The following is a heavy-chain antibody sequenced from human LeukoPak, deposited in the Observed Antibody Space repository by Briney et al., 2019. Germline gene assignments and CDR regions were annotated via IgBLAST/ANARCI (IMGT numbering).Heavy chain of an antibody. D-gene: IGHD3-10*01. Sequence: ASVKVSCKASGYIFTDYYMHWVRQAPRQELGWMGRINPNSGGTNYAQKFQGWVTMTRDTSISTAYMELSRLRSDDTAVYYCARGTLLWFGELLSPFDYWGQGTLVTVSS. CDR3: ARGTLLWFGELLSPFDY. V-gene: IGHV1-2*04. CDR1: GYIFTDYY. CDR2: INPNSGGT. J-gene: IGHJ4*02.